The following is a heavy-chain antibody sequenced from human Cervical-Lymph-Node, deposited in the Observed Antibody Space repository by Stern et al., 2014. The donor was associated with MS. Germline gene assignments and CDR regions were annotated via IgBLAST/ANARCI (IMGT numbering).Heavy chain of an antibody. Sequence: QVQLQESGPGLVKPSGTLSLTCAVSGGSVSSTNWWSWVRQSPGKGLEWLGNIYHSGASNYRPSLRSRVSISLDNPKNHLSLHLTSVTAADTAVYYCARERQQYCNSEGCSYWYFDLWGRGTLVTVSS. J-gene: IGHJ2*01. V-gene: IGHV4-4*02. CDR1: GGSVSSTNW. D-gene: IGHD2/OR15-2a*01. CDR2: IYHSGAS. CDR3: ARERQQYCNSEGCSYWYFDL.